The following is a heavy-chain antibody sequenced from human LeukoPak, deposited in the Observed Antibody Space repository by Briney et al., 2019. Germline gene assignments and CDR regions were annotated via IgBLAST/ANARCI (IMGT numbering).Heavy chain of an antibody. V-gene: IGHV3-30*18. J-gene: IGHJ4*02. D-gene: IGHD3-10*01. CDR3: AKSGSGYYYGSGSYLVDF. CDR1: GFTFSSYG. CDR2: ISYDGGKR. Sequence: GGSLRLSCAASGFTFSSYGIHWVRQAPGKGLEWVAVISYDGGKRYYADSVKGRFTISRDNSNNTLYLQMNNLRAEDTAVYYCAKSGSGYYYGSGSYLVDFWGQGTLVSVSS.